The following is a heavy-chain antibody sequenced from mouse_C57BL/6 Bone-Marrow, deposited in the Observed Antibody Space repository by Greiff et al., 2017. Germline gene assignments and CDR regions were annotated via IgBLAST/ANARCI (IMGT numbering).Heavy chain of an antibody. V-gene: IGHV1-81*01. Sequence: QVQLQQSGAELARPGASVKLSCKASGYTFTSYGISWVKQRTGQGLEWIGEIYPRSGNTYYNEKFKGKATLTADKSSSTAYMELRSLTSEDSAVYFCARCYYFDYWGQGTTLKVSS. CDR1: GYTFTSYG. CDR3: ARCYYFDY. J-gene: IGHJ2*01. CDR2: IYPRSGNT.